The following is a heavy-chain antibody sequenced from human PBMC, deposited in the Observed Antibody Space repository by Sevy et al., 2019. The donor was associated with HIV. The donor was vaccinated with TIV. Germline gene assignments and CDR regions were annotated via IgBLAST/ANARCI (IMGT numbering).Heavy chain of an antibody. Sequence: SETLSLTCTVSGGSISSSSYYWGWIRQPPGKGLEWIGSIYYSGSTYYNPSLKSRVTISVDTYKNQFSLKLSSVTAADTAVYYCARGSYYYGSGSYSPPHYWGQGTLVTVSS. CDR2: IYYSGST. D-gene: IGHD3-10*01. CDR1: GGSISSSSYY. CDR3: ARGSYYYGSGSYSPPHY. J-gene: IGHJ4*02. V-gene: IGHV4-39*01.